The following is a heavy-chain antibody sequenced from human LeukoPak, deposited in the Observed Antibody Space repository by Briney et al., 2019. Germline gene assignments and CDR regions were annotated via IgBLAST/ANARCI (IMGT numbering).Heavy chain of an antibody. V-gene: IGHV3-53*01. D-gene: IGHD4-17*01. J-gene: IGHJ4*02. CDR3: ARGHDYGHYVDY. CDR1: GFTVSSNY. CDR2: IYSGGST. Sequence: QPGGSLRLSYAASGFTVSSNYMSWVRQAPGKGLEWVSVIYSGGSTYYADSVKGRFTISRDNSKNTLYLQMNSLRAEDTAVYYCARGHDYGHYVDYWGQGTLVAVSS.